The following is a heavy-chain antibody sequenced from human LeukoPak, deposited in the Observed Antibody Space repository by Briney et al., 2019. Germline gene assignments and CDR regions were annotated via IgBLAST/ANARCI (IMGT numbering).Heavy chain of an antibody. CDR2: MNPNSGNT. D-gene: IGHD6-19*01. Sequence: ASVKVSCKASGYTFTSYDINWVRQATGQGLEWMGWMNPNSGNTGYAQKFQGKVTITRNTSISTAYMDLSSLRSEDTAVYYCARRAVAYYYYYYMDVWGKGTTVTVSS. V-gene: IGHV1-8*03. CDR3: ARRAVAYYYYYYMDV. J-gene: IGHJ6*03. CDR1: GYTFTSYD.